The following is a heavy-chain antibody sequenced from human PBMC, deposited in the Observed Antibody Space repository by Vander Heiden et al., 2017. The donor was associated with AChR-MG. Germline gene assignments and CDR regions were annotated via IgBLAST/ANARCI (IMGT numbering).Heavy chain of an antibody. CDR2: MSTYNCST. D-gene: IGHD7-27*01. CDR1: GYTFTTYD. Sequence: QVQLVQSGAEVKNPGASVQASCTASGYTFTTYDTNWVRQAPGQGLEWMGWMSTYNCSTKYAQNLQGRVTMTTDPSTSTAYMELRSLRSDDTAVYYCARDNWGGSRGFDYWGQGTLVTVSS. J-gene: IGHJ4*02. V-gene: IGHV1-18*01. CDR3: ARDNWGGSRGFDY.